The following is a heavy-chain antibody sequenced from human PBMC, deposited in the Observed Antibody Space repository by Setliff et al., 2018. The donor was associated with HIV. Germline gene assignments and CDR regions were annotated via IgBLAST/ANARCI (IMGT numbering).Heavy chain of an antibody. Sequence: ASVKVSCKASGDTFSSYAISWVRQAPGQGLEWMGWIHPNRGGTNYAQKFQGRVTMTRDTSITTAYMELSRLSSDDTAVYYCARVFGVRQAFDNWGQGTLVTVSS. CDR3: ARVFGVRQAFDN. CDR1: GDTFSSYA. CDR2: IHPNRGGT. J-gene: IGHJ4*02. V-gene: IGHV1-2*02. D-gene: IGHD3-10*02.